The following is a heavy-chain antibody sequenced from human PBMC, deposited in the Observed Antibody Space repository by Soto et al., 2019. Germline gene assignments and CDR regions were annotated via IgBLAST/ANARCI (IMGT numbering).Heavy chain of an antibody. D-gene: IGHD3-3*02. CDR3: ARSLLQGHF. J-gene: IGHJ4*02. Sequence: QVQLVQSGAEVKKPGASVKVSCKASGYIFIHYYIHWVRQAPGQGLEWMAIINPNGGSTNYAQKFQGRTTVKTDTSPSTVSMELNSLGSADTAVYFCARSLLQGHFWGQGTLVTVSS. CDR1: GYIFIHYY. CDR2: INPNGGST. V-gene: IGHV1-46*01.